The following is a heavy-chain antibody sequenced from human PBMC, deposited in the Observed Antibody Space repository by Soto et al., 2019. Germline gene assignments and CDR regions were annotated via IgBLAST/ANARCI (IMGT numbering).Heavy chain of an antibody. CDR2: TYYRSKWYN. CDR3: AREPDTMGIAARPTHYYYGMDV. J-gene: IGHJ6*02. D-gene: IGHD6-6*01. V-gene: IGHV6-1*01. CDR1: GDSVSSNSAA. Sequence: PAQTLSLSCAISGDSVSSNSAAWNWIIQSPSRVLEWLGRTYYRSKWYNDYAVSVKSRITINPDTSKNQFSLQLNSVTPEDTAVYYCAREPDTMGIAARPTHYYYGMDVWGQGTTVTVSS.